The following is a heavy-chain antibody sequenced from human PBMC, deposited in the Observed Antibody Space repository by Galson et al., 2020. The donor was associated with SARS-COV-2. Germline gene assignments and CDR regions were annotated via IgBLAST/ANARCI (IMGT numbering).Heavy chain of an antibody. Sequence: LETLSLTCTVSGGSISTYYWTWIRQPPGKGLEWIGYMYYSGSTNYNPSLKSRVTISVDTSKNQPSLKLSSVTAADTAVYYCARLGCSSISCSSMDVWGQGTTVTVSS. J-gene: IGHJ6*02. V-gene: IGHV4-59*08. CDR1: GGSISTYY. CDR3: ARLGCSSISCSSMDV. CDR2: MYYSGST. D-gene: IGHD2-2*01.